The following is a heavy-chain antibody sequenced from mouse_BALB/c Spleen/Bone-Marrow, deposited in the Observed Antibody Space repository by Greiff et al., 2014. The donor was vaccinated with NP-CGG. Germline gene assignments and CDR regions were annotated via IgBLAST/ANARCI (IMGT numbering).Heavy chain of an antibody. J-gene: IGHJ2*01. CDR2: INPSTGYT. CDR3: ALYDRYATSDY. Sequence: QVQLKDSGAELAKPGASVKMSCKAPGYTFTSYWMHWVKQRPGQGLEWIGYINPSTGYTAYNQNFKDKATLTADKSSSTAYMQLSSLTSEDSAVYYCALYDRYATSDYWGQGTTLTVSS. D-gene: IGHD2-14*01. CDR1: GYTFTSYW. V-gene: IGHV1-7*01.